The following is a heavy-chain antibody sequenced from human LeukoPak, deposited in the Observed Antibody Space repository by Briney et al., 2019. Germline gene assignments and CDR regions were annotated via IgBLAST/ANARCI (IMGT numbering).Heavy chain of an antibody. V-gene: IGHV1-46*01. Sequence: ASVKVSFKASGYTFTSHYMHWVRQAPGQGLEWMGIINPSGGSTSYAQKFQGRVTMTRDTSTSTVYMELSSLRSEDTAVYYCAREEDGSSTSMPPGYFDYWGQGTLVTVSS. D-gene: IGHD2-2*01. CDR1: GYTFTSHY. J-gene: IGHJ4*02. CDR3: AREEDGSSTSMPPGYFDY. CDR2: INPSGGST.